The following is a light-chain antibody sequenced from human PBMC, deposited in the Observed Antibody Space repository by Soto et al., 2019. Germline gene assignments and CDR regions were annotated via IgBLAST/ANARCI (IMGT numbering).Light chain of an antibody. Sequence: EIVITQSPATLSVSPGERATLSCRPSQSVSSYLAWYQQKPGQAPRLLIYGASTGATGIPARFSGSGSGTEFTLTISSLQSEDFAVYYCQQYNNWPSITFGQGTRLEIK. CDR3: QQYNNWPSIT. CDR2: GAS. V-gene: IGKV3-15*01. CDR1: QSVSSY. J-gene: IGKJ5*01.